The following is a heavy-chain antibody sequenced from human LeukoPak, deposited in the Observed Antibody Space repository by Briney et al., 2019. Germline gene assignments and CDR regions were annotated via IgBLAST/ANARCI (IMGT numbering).Heavy chain of an antibody. CDR2: INPNSGGT. V-gene: IGHV1-2*04. CDR3: ARDLGSLSSGWSFFDY. Sequence: ASVKVSCKASGYTFTGYYMHWVRQAPGQGLEWMGWINPNSGGTNYAQKFQGWVTMTGDTSISTAYMELSRLRSDDTAVYYCARDLGSLSSGWSFFDYWGQGTLVTVSS. CDR1: GYTFTGYY. J-gene: IGHJ4*02. D-gene: IGHD6-19*01.